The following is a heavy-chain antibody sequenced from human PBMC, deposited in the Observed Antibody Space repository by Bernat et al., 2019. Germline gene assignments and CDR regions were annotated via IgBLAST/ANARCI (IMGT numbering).Heavy chain of an antibody. CDR1: GFTFSSYS. CDR2: ISSSSSYI. Sequence: EVQLVESGGGLVKPGGSLRLSCVASGFTFSSYSMNWVRQAPGKGLEWVSSISSSSSYIYYADSVKGRFTISRDNAKTSLYLQMNSLRAEDTAVYYCARGCGGSCYFHDAFDIWGQGTMVTVSS. D-gene: IGHD2-15*01. J-gene: IGHJ3*02. V-gene: IGHV3-21*01. CDR3: ARGCGGSCYFHDAFDI.